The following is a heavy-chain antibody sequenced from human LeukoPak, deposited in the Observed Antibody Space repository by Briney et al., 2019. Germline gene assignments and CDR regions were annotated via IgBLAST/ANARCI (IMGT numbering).Heavy chain of an antibody. J-gene: IGHJ4*02. CDR3: VRWNY. V-gene: IGHV3-7*05. CDR2: IKPDGSEK. Sequence: PGGSLRLSCAGSGFTFSSHWMSWVCQAPGKGLEWVANIKPDGSEKYYLDSVKGRFTISRDNAKNSVYLQMDSLRAEDTAVYYCVRWNYWGQGTLVTVSS. CDR1: GFTFSSHW.